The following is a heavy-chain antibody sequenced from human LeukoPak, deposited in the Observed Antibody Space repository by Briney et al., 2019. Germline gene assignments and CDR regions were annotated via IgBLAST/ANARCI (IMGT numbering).Heavy chain of an antibody. D-gene: IGHD3-22*01. Sequence: GGPLRLSCVASGFTFSNAWMTWVRQAPGKGLEWVGRIKSKADGGTADHAAPVKGGFNISRDDSKNTLYLQMNSLKTEDTAVYFCTRNYYDRTGSLFYWGQGTLATVSS. CDR1: GFTFSNAW. CDR3: TRNYYDRTGSLFY. CDR2: IKSKADGGTA. V-gene: IGHV3-15*01. J-gene: IGHJ4*02.